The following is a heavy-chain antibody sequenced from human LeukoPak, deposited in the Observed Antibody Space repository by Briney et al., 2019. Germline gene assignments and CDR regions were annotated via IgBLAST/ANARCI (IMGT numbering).Heavy chain of an antibody. Sequence: SGTLSLTCAVSGGSISSSNWWSWVRQPPGKGLEWIGYIYDSGSTKYNPSLKSRVTFSVDTSKNLFSLKLTSLTAADTAVYYCATCRDEFGDYGFTSWGQGTLVTVSS. CDR1: GGSISSSNW. J-gene: IGHJ5*02. D-gene: IGHD4-17*01. CDR3: ATCRDEFGDYGFTS. V-gene: IGHV4-4*02. CDR2: IYDSGST.